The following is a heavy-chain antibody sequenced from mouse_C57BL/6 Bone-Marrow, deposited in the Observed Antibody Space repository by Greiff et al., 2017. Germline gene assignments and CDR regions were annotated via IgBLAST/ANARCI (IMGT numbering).Heavy chain of an antibody. CDR1: GYTFTSYG. CDR3: ALITTVVGPYAMDY. J-gene: IGHJ4*01. V-gene: IGHV1-81*01. D-gene: IGHD1-1*01. CDR2: IYPRSGNT. Sequence: VQLKESGAELARPGASVKLSCKASGYTFTSYGISWVKQRTGQGLEWIGEIYPRSGNTYYNEKLQGKATLTADKSSSTAYMELRSLTSEYSSVYFCALITTVVGPYAMDYWGQGTSVTVSA.